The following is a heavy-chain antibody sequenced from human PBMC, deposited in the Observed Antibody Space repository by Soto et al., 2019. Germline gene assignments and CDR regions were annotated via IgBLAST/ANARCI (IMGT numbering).Heavy chain of an antibody. D-gene: IGHD2-2*01. Sequence: PGGSLRLSCAASGYTFSHYWMHWVRQAPGKGLVWVSRVNPDGTITTYADSVKGRFTISRDNAKNTLYLQMNSLGVEDTAVYYCARDLVVVVVPAAIYGMDVWGQGTTVTVSS. CDR2: VNPDGTIT. CDR1: GYTFSHYW. J-gene: IGHJ6*02. CDR3: ARDLVVVVVPAAIYGMDV. V-gene: IGHV3-74*01.